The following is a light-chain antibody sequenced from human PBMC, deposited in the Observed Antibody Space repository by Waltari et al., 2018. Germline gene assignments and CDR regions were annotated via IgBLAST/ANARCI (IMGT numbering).Light chain of an antibody. CDR3: QQYNNCPRN. Sequence: EIVMTQSPATLTVSPGERATLSCRASQSVSSNLAGYQQKPGQAPRLLIYGASTRATGIPARFSGSGSGTEFTLTISSLQSEDFAVYYCQQYNNCPRNFGQATKLEIK. J-gene: IGKJ2*01. V-gene: IGKV3-15*01. CDR2: GAS. CDR1: QSVSSN.